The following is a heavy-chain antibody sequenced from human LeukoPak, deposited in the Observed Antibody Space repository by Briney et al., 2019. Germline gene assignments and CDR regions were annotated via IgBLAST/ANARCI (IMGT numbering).Heavy chain of an antibody. Sequence: GGSLRLSCAASGFTFSSYAMSWVRQAPGKGLEWVSAISGSGGSTYYADSVKGRFTISRDNSKNTLYLQMNSLRAEDTAVYYCARDENYYDSSGYGYWGQGTLVTVSS. V-gene: IGHV3-23*01. D-gene: IGHD3-22*01. CDR1: GFTFSSYA. CDR3: ARDENYYDSSGYGY. CDR2: ISGSGGST. J-gene: IGHJ4*02.